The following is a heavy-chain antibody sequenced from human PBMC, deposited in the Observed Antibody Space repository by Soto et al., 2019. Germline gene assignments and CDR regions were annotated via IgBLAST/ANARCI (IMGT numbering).Heavy chain of an antibody. D-gene: IGHD3-3*01. J-gene: IGHJ6*03. CDR3: ARGFLEWSPPYYYYMDV. CDR2: MNPNSGNT. V-gene: IGHV1-8*01. Sequence: ASVKVSCKASGYTYTIYYINWVRRATGQGLEWMGWMNPNSGNTGYAQKFQGRVTMTRNTSISTAYMELSSLRSEDTAVYYCARGFLEWSPPYYYYMDVWGKGTTVTVSS. CDR1: GYTYTIYY.